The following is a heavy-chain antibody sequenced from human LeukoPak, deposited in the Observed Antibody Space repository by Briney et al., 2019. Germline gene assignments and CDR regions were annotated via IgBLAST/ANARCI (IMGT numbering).Heavy chain of an antibody. Sequence: RSSETLSLTCTVSGGSISSGSYYWSWLRQPAGKGLEWIGRIYTSGSTNYNPSPKSPVTISVDTSKNQFSLKLSSVTAADTAVYYCASWVLSGYFDYWGQGTLVTVSS. CDR2: IYTSGST. V-gene: IGHV4-61*02. CDR1: GGSISSGSYY. J-gene: IGHJ4*02. CDR3: ASWVLSGYFDY. D-gene: IGHD2-15*01.